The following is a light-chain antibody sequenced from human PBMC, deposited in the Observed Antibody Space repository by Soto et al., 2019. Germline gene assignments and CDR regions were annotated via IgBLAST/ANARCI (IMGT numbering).Light chain of an antibody. CDR3: SSYTTSSTVV. V-gene: IGLV2-14*01. Sequence: QSVLTQPASVSGSPGQSITISCTGTSSDFGAYNYVSWYQLYPGKAPKLIIYEVSNRPSGVSNRFSGSKSGNTASLTISGLQAEDEGDYYCSSYTTSSTVVFGGGTQLTVL. J-gene: IGLJ2*01. CDR2: EVS. CDR1: SSDFGAYNY.